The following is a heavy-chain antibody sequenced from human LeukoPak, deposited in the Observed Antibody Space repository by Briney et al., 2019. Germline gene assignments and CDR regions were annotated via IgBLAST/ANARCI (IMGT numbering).Heavy chain of an antibody. D-gene: IGHD3-16*02. CDR2: INHSGST. V-gene: IGHV4-39*07. J-gene: IGHJ6*03. CDR1: GGFIRNSNYY. CDR3: ARRYRGYYYYYYMDV. Sequence: PSETLSLTCTVSGGFIRNSNYYWAWIRQPPGKGLEWIGEINHSGSTNYNPSLKSRVTISVDTSKNQFSLKLSSVTAADTAVYYCARRYRGYYYYYYMDVWGKGTTVTVSS.